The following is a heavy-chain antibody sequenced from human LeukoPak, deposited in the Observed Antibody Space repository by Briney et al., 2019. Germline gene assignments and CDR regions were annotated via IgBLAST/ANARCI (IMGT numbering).Heavy chain of an antibody. D-gene: IGHD4-23*01. CDR2: INPNSGGT. CDR3: ARDYRLDYGGKMAGGY. Sequence: ASVKVSCKASGYTFTGYYMHWVRQAPGQGLEWMGWINPNSGGTNYAQKFQGRVTMTRDTSISTAYMELSRLRSDDTAVYYCARDYRLDYGGKMAGGYWGQGTLVTVSS. CDR1: GYTFTGYY. J-gene: IGHJ4*02. V-gene: IGHV1-2*02.